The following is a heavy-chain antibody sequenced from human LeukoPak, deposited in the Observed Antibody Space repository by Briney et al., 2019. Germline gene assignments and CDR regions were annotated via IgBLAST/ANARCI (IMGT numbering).Heavy chain of an antibody. Sequence: SETLSLTCTVSDGSVTSGGYYWSWLRQHPGKGLEWIGSLDESGRPYYNAPLKSRVTISEDSSGKQFSLNLSSVTAADTAVYYCARDLGGYPFFMDVWGRGTTVIVSS. CDR2: LDESGRP. D-gene: IGHD2-15*01. CDR3: ARDLGGYPFFMDV. V-gene: IGHV4-39*07. J-gene: IGHJ6*03. CDR1: DGSVTSGGYY.